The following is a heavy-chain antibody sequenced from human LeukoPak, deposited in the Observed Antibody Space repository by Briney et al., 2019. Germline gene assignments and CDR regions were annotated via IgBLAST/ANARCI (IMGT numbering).Heavy chain of an antibody. Sequence: GESLKIPCKGSGYSFTSYWIGWVRQVPGKGLEWMGIIYPGDSDTRYSPSFQGQVTISADKSIRTACLQWSSLKASDTAIYYCASSTTVTTHYFDFWGQGTQVTVSS. CDR1: GYSFTSYW. V-gene: IGHV5-51*01. CDR2: IYPGDSDT. D-gene: IGHD4-17*01. J-gene: IGHJ4*02. CDR3: ASSTTVTTHYFDF.